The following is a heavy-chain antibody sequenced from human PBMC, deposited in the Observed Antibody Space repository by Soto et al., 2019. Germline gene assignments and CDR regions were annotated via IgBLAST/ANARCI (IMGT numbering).Heavy chain of an antibody. CDR1: GGSISSGGYY. D-gene: IGHD3-22*01. CDR2: IYYSGST. V-gene: IGHV4-31*03. Sequence: PSETLSLTCTVSGGSISSGGYYWSWIRQHPGKGLEWIGYIYYSGSTYYNPSLKSRVTISVDTSKNQFSLKLTSVTAADTAVYYCARGSPDYYDSSGYLRESYYFDYWGQGTLVTVSS. J-gene: IGHJ4*02. CDR3: ARGSPDYYDSSGYLRESYYFDY.